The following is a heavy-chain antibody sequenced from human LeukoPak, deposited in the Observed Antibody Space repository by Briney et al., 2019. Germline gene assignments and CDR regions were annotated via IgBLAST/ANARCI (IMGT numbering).Heavy chain of an antibody. J-gene: IGHJ6*03. Sequence: GGSLRLSCAASGFTFSSYAMSWVHQAPGKGLEWVSSISSSSSYIYYADSVKGRFTISRDNAKNSLYLQMNSLRAEDTAVYYCASMALLYYDFWSGYRDMDVWGKGTTVTVSS. CDR1: GFTFSSYA. CDR2: ISSSSSYI. CDR3: ASMALLYYDFWSGYRDMDV. V-gene: IGHV3-21*01. D-gene: IGHD3-3*01.